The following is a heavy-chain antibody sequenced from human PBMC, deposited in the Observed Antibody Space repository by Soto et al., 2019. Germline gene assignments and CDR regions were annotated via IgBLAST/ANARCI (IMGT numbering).Heavy chain of an antibody. CDR1: GGSFSGYY. V-gene: IGHV4-34*01. CDR3: GRENPAPGGFDP. D-gene: IGHD3-10*01. CDR2: INHSGST. Sequence: QVQLQQWGAGLLKPSETLSLTCAVYGGSFSGYYWSWIRQPPGKGLEWIGEINHSGSTNYNPSLKSRVHISVDTSKKPFAQKLSSGTAADTAVYHWGRENPAPGGFDPWGQGTLVTVSS. J-gene: IGHJ5*02.